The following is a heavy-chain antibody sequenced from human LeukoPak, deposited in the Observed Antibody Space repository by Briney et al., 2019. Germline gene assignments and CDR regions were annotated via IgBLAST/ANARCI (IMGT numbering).Heavy chain of an antibody. CDR1: GFTFSDYY. Sequence: GGSLRLSCAASGFTFSDYYMSWIRQAPGKGLEWVSYISSSGSTIYYADSVKGRFTIFRDNAKNSLYLQMNSLRAEDTAVCYCARGAWRWEMATSTFDYWGQGTLVTVSS. J-gene: IGHJ4*02. CDR3: ARGAWRWEMATSTFDY. D-gene: IGHD5-24*01. V-gene: IGHV3-11*04. CDR2: ISSSGSTI.